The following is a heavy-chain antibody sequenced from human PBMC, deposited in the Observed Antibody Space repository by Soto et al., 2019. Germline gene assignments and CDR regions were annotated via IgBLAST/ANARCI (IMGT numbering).Heavy chain of an antibody. CDR3: ARYCSSTSCFLDYYYMDV. CDR1: GFTFSSYS. Sequence: EVQLVESGGGLVKPGGSLRLSCAASGFTFSSYSMNWVRQAPGKGLEWVSSISSSSSSIYYADSVKGRFSISRDNAKNALYLKMNRLRAEDTAVYYCARYCSSTSCFLDYYYMDVWGKGTTVTVSS. J-gene: IGHJ6*03. CDR2: ISSSSSSI. D-gene: IGHD2-2*01. V-gene: IGHV3-21*01.